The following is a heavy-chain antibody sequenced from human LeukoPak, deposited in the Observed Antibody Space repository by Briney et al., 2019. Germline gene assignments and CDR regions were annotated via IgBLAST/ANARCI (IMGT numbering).Heavy chain of an antibody. CDR3: MTYLQMSTITEAH. CDR1: GFTFSSYG. J-gene: IGHJ4*02. CDR2: IRYDGSNK. D-gene: IGHD5-24*01. V-gene: IGHV3-30*02. Sequence: GGSLRLSWAASGFTFSSYGMHWVRQAPGKGLEWVAFIRYDGSNKYYADSVKGRLTISRDNSKNTLYLHMNGLKTEDTALYFCMTYLQMSTITEAHWGQGTLVTVSS.